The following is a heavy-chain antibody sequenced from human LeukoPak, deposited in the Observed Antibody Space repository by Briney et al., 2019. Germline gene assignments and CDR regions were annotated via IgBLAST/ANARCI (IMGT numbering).Heavy chain of an antibody. CDR3: ARGTVTTDY. J-gene: IGHJ4*02. V-gene: IGHV3-21*01. D-gene: IGHD4-17*01. CDR1: GFTVSSNY. CDR2: ISSSSGFI. Sequence: GGSLRLSCAASGFTVSSNYMSWVRQAPGKGLEWVSSISSSSGFIYYADSVRGRFTISRDNAKNSLYLQMNSLRAEDTAVYYCARGTVTTDYWGQGALVAVSS.